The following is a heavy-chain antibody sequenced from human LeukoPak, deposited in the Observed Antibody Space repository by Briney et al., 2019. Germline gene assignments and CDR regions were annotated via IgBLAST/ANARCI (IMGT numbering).Heavy chain of an antibody. CDR2: INHSGST. CDR1: GGSFSGYY. D-gene: IGHD6-19*01. Sequence: SETLSLTCAGYGGSFSGYYWSWIRQPPGKGLEWIGEINHSGSTNYNPSLKSRVTISVDTSKNQFSLKLSSVTAADTAVYYCASAVSGTNGRDWFDPWGQGTLVTVSS. J-gene: IGHJ5*02. CDR3: ASAVSGTNGRDWFDP. V-gene: IGHV4-34*01.